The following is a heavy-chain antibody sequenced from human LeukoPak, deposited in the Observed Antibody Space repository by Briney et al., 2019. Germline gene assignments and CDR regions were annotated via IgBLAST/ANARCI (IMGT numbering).Heavy chain of an antibody. V-gene: IGHV1-2*02. D-gene: IGHD6-19*01. J-gene: IGHJ1*01. CDR1: GYTFTDYY. CDR3: ARLAAVPG. CDR2: IHPNSGST. Sequence: ASVKVSCKASGYTFTDYYLHWVRQAPGQGLEWMGWIHPNSGSTNYAQKFQGRVVMTRDTSISTAYMELSSLRSDDTAVYYCARLAAVPGWGQGTLVTVSS.